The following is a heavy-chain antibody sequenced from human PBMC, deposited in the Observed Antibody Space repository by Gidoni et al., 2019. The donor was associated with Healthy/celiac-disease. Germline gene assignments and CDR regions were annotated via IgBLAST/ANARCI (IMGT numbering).Heavy chain of an antibody. J-gene: IGHJ3*02. V-gene: IGHV3-48*02. CDR3: AREPRPYCSGGSCYDDAFDI. D-gene: IGHD2-15*01. Sequence: EVQLVESGGGLVQPGGSLRLSCAASGFPFSSYSLNWVRQAPGKGLEWVSYISSSSSTIYYADSVKGRFTISRDNAKNSLYLQMNSLRDEDTAVYYCAREPRPYCSGGSCYDDAFDIWGQGTMVTVSS. CDR1: GFPFSSYS. CDR2: ISSSSSTI.